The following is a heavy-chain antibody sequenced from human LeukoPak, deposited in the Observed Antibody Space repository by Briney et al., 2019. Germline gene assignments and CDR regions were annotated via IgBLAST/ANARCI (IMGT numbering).Heavy chain of an antibody. CDR2: MDPKTGKT. CDR1: GYSFIDYD. Sequence: ASVKVSCKASGYSFIDYDINWVRQANGQGLEWMGWMDPKTGKTGFAQNFQGRVTLNGNTATTTAYMELTSLKFEDTAVYYCASVGYGEYNFDHWGQGTQIIVSS. J-gene: IGHJ4*02. CDR3: ASVGYGEYNFDH. D-gene: IGHD5-12*01. V-gene: IGHV1-8*01.